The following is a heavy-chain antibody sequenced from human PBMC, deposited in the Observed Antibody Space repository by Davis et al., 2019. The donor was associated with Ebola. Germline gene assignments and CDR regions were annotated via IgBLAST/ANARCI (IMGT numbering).Heavy chain of an antibody. CDR2: INPSGGST. CDR3: ARAVLTYYFDY. CDR1: GYTFTSYY. V-gene: IGHV1-46*01. Sequence: ASVKVSCKESGYTFTSYYMHWVRQAPGQGLEWMGIINPSGGSTSYAQKFQGRVTMTRDTSTSTVYMELSSLRSEDTAVYYCARAVLTYYFDYWGQGTLVTVSS. J-gene: IGHJ4*02. D-gene: IGHD4-23*01.